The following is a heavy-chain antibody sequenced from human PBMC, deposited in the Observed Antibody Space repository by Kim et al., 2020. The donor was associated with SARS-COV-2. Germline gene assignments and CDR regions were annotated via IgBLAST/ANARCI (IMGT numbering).Heavy chain of an antibody. Sequence: YVDSVKGRFTIARDNAKNSLYLQMNGLRPEDTAMYYCASTGYSSSCYIDYWGQGSLVTVSS. D-gene: IGHD6-13*01. CDR3: ASTGYSSSCYIDY. J-gene: IGHJ4*02. V-gene: IGHV3-7*01.